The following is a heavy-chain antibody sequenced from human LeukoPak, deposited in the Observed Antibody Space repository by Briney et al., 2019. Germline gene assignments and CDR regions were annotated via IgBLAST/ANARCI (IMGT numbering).Heavy chain of an antibody. CDR1: GFTFRGYG. J-gene: IGHJ4*02. V-gene: IGHV3-30*18. CDR3: AKVLSKGGGYYLTDY. CDR2: ISFDGGNK. Sequence: GGSLRLSCAASGFTFRGYGMHWVRQAPGKGLEWVAVISFDGGNKYYADSVKGRFTISRDNSKNTLYLQMNSLRPEDTAVYYCAKVLSKGGGYYLTDYWGQGTLVTVSS. D-gene: IGHD3-22*01.